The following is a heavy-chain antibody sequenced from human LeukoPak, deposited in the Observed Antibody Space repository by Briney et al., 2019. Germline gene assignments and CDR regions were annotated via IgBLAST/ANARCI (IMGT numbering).Heavy chain of an antibody. J-gene: IGHJ6*02. Sequence: ASVKVSCKVSGYTLTELSMHWVRQAPGKGREGMGGFDPEDGETIYAQKFQGRVTMTEDTSTDTASMELSSLRSEDTAVYYCARVGSLGYCSGGSCYPYYYGMDVWGQGTTVTVSS. CDR3: ARVGSLGYCSGGSCYPYYYGMDV. CDR2: FDPEDGET. V-gene: IGHV1-24*01. CDR1: GYTLTELS. D-gene: IGHD2-15*01.